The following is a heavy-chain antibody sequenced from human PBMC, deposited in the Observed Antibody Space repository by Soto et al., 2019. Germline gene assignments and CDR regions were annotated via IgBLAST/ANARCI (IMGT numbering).Heavy chain of an antibody. CDR3: ARTPSHYGEWSYGMDV. CDR2: IYYSGST. CDR1: GGSISSGDYY. V-gene: IGHV4-61*08. J-gene: IGHJ6*02. Sequence: SETLSLTCTVSGGSISSGDYYWSWIRQPPGKGLEWIGYIYYSGSTNYNPSLKSRVTISVDTSKNQFSLKLSSVTAADTAVYYCARTPSHYGEWSYGMDVWGQGTTVTVSS. D-gene: IGHD4-17*01.